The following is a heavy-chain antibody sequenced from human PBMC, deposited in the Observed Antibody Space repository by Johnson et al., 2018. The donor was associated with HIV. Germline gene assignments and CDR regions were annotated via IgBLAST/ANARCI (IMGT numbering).Heavy chain of an antibody. D-gene: IGHD3-16*01. CDR2: INWNGGST. CDR1: GFTFDDYG. Sequence: VQLVESGGGLIQPGGSLRLSCAASGFTFDDYGMSWVRQAPGKGLAWVSGINWNGGSTGYADSVKGRFTISRDSAKNSLYLQMNSLRAEDTAVYYCARGGWGDAFDIWGQGTMVTVSS. V-gene: IGHV3-20*04. J-gene: IGHJ3*02. CDR3: ARGGWGDAFDI.